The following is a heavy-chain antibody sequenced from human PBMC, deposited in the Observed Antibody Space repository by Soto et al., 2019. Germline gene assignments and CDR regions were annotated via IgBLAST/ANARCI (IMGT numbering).Heavy chain of an antibody. CDR2: AHHSGRT. V-gene: IGHV4-4*02. J-gene: IGHJ4*02. CDR3: AISEATGLDY. CDR1: GGSMSSSNW. D-gene: IGHD1-26*01. Sequence: QVQLQESGPGLVKPSGTLSLTCTVSGGSMSSSNWWNWVRQSPGKGLEWIGEAHHSGRTNYNPSLKIRVTISVDKSKNHFSLKLSSVTAADTAVYYCAISEATGLDYWGQGTLVTVSS.